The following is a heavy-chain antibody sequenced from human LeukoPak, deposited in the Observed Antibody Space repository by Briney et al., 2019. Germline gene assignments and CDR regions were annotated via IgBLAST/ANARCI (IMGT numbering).Heavy chain of an antibody. CDR1: GFTFSSYS. CDR2: ISSSSSYI. Sequence: GGSLRLSCAASGFTFSSYSMNWVRQAPGKGLEWVSSISSSSSYIYYADSVKGRFTISRDNAKNSLYLQMNSLRAEDTAVYYCASGPMVRGVGAFDIWGQGTMVTVSS. V-gene: IGHV3-21*01. D-gene: IGHD3-10*01. J-gene: IGHJ3*02. CDR3: ASGPMVRGVGAFDI.